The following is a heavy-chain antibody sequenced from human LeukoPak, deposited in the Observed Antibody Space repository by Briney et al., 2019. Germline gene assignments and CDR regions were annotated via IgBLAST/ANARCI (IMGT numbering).Heavy chain of an antibody. Sequence: ASVKVSCKASGGTFSSCAISWVRQAPGQGLEWMGGIIPIFGTANYAQKFQGRVTITADKSTSTAYMELSSLRSEDTAVYYCARGGVVPAARNWFDPWGQGTLVTVSS. CDR1: GGTFSSCA. CDR3: ARGGVVPAARNWFDP. J-gene: IGHJ5*02. D-gene: IGHD2-2*01. V-gene: IGHV1-69*06. CDR2: IIPIFGTA.